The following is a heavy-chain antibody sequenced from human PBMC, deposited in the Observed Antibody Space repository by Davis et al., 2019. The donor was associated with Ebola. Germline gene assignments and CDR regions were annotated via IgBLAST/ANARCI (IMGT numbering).Heavy chain of an antibody. V-gene: IGHV3-48*03. CDR2: IRTGYTTTV. Sequence: PGGSLRPSCAASGFTFSSYDMNWVRQAPGQGLEWVSFIRTGYTTTVYYAESVKGRFTGSRDNAKNSLYLQLTGLSDEDTAVYYCAKDHSPLRLLWFGEPHYRFDPWGQGTLVTVSS. D-gene: IGHD3-10*01. CDR1: GFTFSSYD. CDR3: AKDHSPLRLLWFGEPHYRFDP. J-gene: IGHJ5*02.